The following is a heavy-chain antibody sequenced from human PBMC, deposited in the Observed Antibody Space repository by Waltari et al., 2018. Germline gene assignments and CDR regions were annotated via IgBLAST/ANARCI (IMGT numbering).Heavy chain of an antibody. V-gene: IGHV4-38-2*02. D-gene: IGHD3-22*01. CDR1: GYSISSDYY. CDR3: VRDWRAGYSGPVRDTSFDH. CDR2: IFHSGDT. Sequence: QFQLQESGPGLVKPSETLSLTCRVSGYSISSDYYWGWMRQPPGKGLEWIGSIFHSGDTYYNPALKSRVTISVDTSKNQLSLKLHSVTAADTAVYYCVRDWRAGYSGPVRDTSFDHWGQGTLVTVSS. J-gene: IGHJ4*02.